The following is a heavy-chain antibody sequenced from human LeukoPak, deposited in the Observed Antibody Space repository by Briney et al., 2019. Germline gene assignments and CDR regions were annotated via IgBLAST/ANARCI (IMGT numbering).Heavy chain of an antibody. CDR1: GGSISSSSYY. CDR2: IYYSGST. V-gene: IGHV4-39*01. D-gene: IGHD2-21*02. CDR3: ARVRSGYDFSYCGGDCHTSDY. J-gene: IGHJ4*02. Sequence: SETLSLTCTVSGGSISSSSYYWGWIRQPPGKGLEWIGSIYYSGSTYYNPSLKSRVTISVDTSKNQFSLKLSSVTAADTAVYYCARVRSGYDFSYCGGDCHTSDYWGQGTLVTVSS.